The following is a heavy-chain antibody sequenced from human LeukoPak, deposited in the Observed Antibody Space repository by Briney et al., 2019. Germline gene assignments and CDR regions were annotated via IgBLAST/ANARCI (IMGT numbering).Heavy chain of an antibody. J-gene: IGHJ6*02. CDR2: IYSGGST. Sequence: PGGSLRLSCAASGFTVSSNYMSWVRQAPGKGLEWVSVIYSGGSTYYADSVKGRFTISRDNSKNTLYLQMNSMRAEDTAVYYCARDLRWGDGYTPSYYYYGMDVWGQGTTVTVSS. V-gene: IGHV3-66*01. CDR3: ARDLRWGDGYTPSYYYYGMDV. D-gene: IGHD5-24*01. CDR1: GFTVSSNY.